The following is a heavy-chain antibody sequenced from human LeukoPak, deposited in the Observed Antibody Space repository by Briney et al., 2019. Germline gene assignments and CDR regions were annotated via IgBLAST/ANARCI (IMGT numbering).Heavy chain of an antibody. CDR1: GGSSSTYY. CDR2: IYTSGTT. D-gene: IGHD4-17*01. V-gene: IGHV4-4*07. CDR3: ARLRSTYWYFDL. J-gene: IGHJ2*01. Sequence: SETLSLTCTVSGGSSSTYYWSWIRQPAGKGLEWIGRIYTSGTTYYNPSLKSRVTMSVDTSKNQFSLKLSSVTAADTAVYYCARLRSTYWYFDLWGRGTLVTVSS.